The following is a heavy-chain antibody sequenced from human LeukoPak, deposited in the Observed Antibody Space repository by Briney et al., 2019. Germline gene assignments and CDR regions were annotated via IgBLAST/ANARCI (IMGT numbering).Heavy chain of an antibody. CDR3: AKVLAAFWSGYDY. CDR2: ISGSGGST. V-gene: IGHV3-23*01. D-gene: IGHD3-3*01. Sequence: GGSLRLSCAASGFTFSSYAMSWVRQAPGKGLGWVSAISGSGGSTYYADSVKGRFTISRDNSKNTLYLQMNSLRAEDTAVYCCAKVLAAFWSGYDYWGQGTLVTVSS. CDR1: GFTFSSYA. J-gene: IGHJ4*02.